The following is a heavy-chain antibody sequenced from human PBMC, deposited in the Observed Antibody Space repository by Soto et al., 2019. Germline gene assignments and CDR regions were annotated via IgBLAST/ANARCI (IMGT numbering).Heavy chain of an antibody. Sequence: GASVKVSCKASGYTFTSYAMHWVRQAPGQRLEWMGWINAGNGNTKYSQKFQGRVTITRDTSASTAHMELSSLRSEDTAVYYCARNTLRVTTSSDLWCPAILLPVSS. CDR1: GYTFTSYA. CDR3: ARNTLRVTTSSDL. J-gene: IGHJ5*02. D-gene: IGHD4-17*01. CDR2: INAGNGNT. V-gene: IGHV1-3*01.